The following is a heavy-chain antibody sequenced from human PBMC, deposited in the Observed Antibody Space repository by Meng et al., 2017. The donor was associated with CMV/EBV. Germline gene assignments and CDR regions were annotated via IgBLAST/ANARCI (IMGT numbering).Heavy chain of an antibody. V-gene: IGHV6-1*01. Sequence: SQTRSLTCAISGDSVSSNSAAWNWIRQSPSRGLEWLGRTYYRSKWYNDYAVSVKSRITINPDTSKNQFSLQLNSVTPEDTAVYYCARDFRAVPVLRFLEWSYYGMDVWGQGTTVTVSS. CDR1: GDSVSSNSAA. CDR3: ARDFRAVPVLRFLEWSYYGMDV. J-gene: IGHJ6*02. CDR2: TYYRSKWYN. D-gene: IGHD3-3*01.